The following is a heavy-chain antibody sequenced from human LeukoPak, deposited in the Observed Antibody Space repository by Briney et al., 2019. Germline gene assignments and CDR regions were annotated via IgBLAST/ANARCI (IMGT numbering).Heavy chain of an antibody. CDR3: ARARGRYSTIYGMDV. J-gene: IGHJ6*02. CDR1: GGSISSSSYY. V-gene: IGHV4-61*05. CDR2: IYYSGST. D-gene: IGHD6-13*01. Sequence: SETLSLTCTVSGGSISSSSYYWGWIRQPPGKGLEWIGYIYYSGSTNYNPSLKSRVTISVDTSKNQFSLKLSSVTAADTAVYYCARARGRYSTIYGMDVWGQGTTVTVSS.